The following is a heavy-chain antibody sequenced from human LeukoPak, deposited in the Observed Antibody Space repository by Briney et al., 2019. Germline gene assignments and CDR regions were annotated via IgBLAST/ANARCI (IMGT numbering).Heavy chain of an antibody. CDR1: GGTFSSYA. J-gene: IGHJ4*02. CDR3: ARERSEGIQRGYYFDY. D-gene: IGHD5-18*01. V-gene: IGHV1-69*13. Sequence: SVKVSCKASGGTFSSYAISWVRQAPGQGLEWMGGIIPIFGTANYAQKFQGRVTITADESTSTAYMELSSLRSEDTAVYYCARERSEGIQRGYYFDYWGQGTLGTVSS. CDR2: IIPIFGTA.